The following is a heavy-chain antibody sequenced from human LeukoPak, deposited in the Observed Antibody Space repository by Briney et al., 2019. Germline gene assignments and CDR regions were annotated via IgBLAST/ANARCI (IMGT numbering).Heavy chain of an antibody. V-gene: IGHV3-23*01. CDR2: VSGSGTIT. D-gene: IGHD3-22*01. CDR3: AKDYYESSDILGGYFDY. Sequence: PGGSLRLSCAASGFTFSSYAMHWVRQAPGKGLEWVSAVSGSGTITNYADSVKGRFTISRDNSKNTLYLQMNSLRAEDSAVYYCAKDYYESSDILGGYFDYWGQGSLVTVSS. J-gene: IGHJ4*02. CDR1: GFTFSSYA.